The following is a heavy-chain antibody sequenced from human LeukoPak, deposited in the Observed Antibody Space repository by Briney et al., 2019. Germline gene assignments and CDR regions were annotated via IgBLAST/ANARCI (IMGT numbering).Heavy chain of an antibody. Sequence: GGSLRLFCGASGFTHSSSYKLWVRESPGKGVEWVSIISSAGTTYYADSVKGRFTISRDNSKNTLYLQVNSLRDEDTAVYYCARDLEAANTYYFDYWGQGTMVTVSS. D-gene: IGHD6-13*01. J-gene: IGHJ4*02. CDR1: GFTHSSSY. CDR3: ARDLEAANTYYFDY. CDR2: ISSAGTT. V-gene: IGHV3-66*01.